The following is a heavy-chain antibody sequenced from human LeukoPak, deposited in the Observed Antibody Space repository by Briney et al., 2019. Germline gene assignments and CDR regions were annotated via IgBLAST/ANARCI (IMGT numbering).Heavy chain of an antibody. CDR3: ARADCSSTSCYGRIYYYYGMDV. V-gene: IGHV1-8*01. CDR2: MNPNSGNT. D-gene: IGHD2-2*01. J-gene: IGHJ6*02. Sequence: ASVKVSCKASGYTFTSYEINWVRQATGQGIEWMGWMNPNSGNTGYAQKFQGRVTMTRNTSISTAYMELSSLRSEDTAVYYCARADCSSTSCYGRIYYYYGMDVWGQGTTVTVSS. CDR1: GYTFTSYE.